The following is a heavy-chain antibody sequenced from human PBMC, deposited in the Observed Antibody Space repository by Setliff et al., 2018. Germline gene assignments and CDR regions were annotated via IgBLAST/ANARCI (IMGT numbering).Heavy chain of an antibody. CDR1: GYAFITFG. CDR2: MSPVYGIA. Sequence: ASVKVSCKTSGYAFITFGMSWVRQAPGQGLEWMGWMSPVYGIANYARKFQGRVTLTTDTSTSTAYVEVRSLRSDDTAVYYCARSPPNRGVGQGHHMDVWGKGTTVTVSS. D-gene: IGHD1-26*01. J-gene: IGHJ6*03. V-gene: IGHV1-18*01. CDR3: ARSPPNRGVGQGHHMDV.